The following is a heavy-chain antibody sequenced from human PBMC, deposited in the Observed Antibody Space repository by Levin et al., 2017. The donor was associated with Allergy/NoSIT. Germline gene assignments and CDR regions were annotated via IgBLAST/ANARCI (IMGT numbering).Heavy chain of an antibody. D-gene: IGHD2-2*01. CDR2: ISYDGSNK. V-gene: IGHV3-30*18. Sequence: GESLKISCAASGFTFSSYGMHWVRQAPGKGLEWVAVISYDGSNKYYADSVKGRFTISRDNSKNTLYLQMNSLRAEDTAVYYCAKRYPEDIVVVPAAMDNFDLWGRGTLVTVSS. CDR1: GFTFSSYG. J-gene: IGHJ2*01. CDR3: AKRYPEDIVVVPAAMDNFDL.